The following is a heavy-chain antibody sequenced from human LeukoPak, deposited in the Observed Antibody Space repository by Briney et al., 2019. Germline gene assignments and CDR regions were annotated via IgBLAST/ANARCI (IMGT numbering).Heavy chain of an antibody. CDR2: IYYSGTT. CDR1: GGSISYYY. CDR3: AREDPQTTVPEGMDV. D-gene: IGHD4-17*01. J-gene: IGHJ6*02. V-gene: IGHV4-59*01. Sequence: SETLSLTCTVSGGSISYYYWSWIRQSPGKGLERIGYIYYSGTTNYNPSLKSRVTISVDTSKNQFSLQLRSVTAADTAVYYCAREDPQTTVPEGMDVWGQGTTVTVSS.